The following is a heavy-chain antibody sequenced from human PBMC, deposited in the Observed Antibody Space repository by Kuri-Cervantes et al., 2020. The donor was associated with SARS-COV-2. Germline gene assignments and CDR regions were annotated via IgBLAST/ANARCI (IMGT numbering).Heavy chain of an antibody. V-gene: IGHV1-69*04. CDR3: ARATPSGPTAPGI. J-gene: IGHJ3*02. D-gene: IGHD3-10*01. CDR2: IIPILGIA. CDR1: GGTFSSYA. Sequence: SVKVSCKASGGTFSSYAISWVRQAPGQGLEWMGRIIPILGIANYAQKFQGRVTITADKSTSTAYMELSSLRSEDTAVYYCARATPSGPTAPGIWGQGTMVTVSS.